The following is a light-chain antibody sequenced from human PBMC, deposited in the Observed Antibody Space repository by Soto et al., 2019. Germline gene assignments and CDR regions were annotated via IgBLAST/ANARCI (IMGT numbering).Light chain of an antibody. V-gene: IGKV3-11*01. J-gene: IGKJ4*01. Sequence: EIVLTQSPGTLSLSPGERASLSCRASQSIANSLAWYQQKPGQAPRLLIYDASNRATGVPARFSGSGSGTDFTLTISSLEPEDFAVYYCQQRSNWPLTFGGGTKL. CDR1: QSIANS. CDR3: QQRSNWPLT. CDR2: DAS.